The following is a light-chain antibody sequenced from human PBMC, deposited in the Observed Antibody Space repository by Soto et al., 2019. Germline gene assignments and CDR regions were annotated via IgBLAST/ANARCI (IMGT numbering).Light chain of an antibody. CDR1: QTTSPKY. J-gene: IGKJ1*01. Sequence: EIELTQSPGTLSLSPGASATLLCRVSQTTSPKYVAWYQQRRGLAPRVLVYGASKRAAGIPDRFRGSGSGSECSLTISGLEPEDFAVYYCQQYGISPRTLGQGTKVDIK. CDR2: GAS. CDR3: QQYGISPRT. V-gene: IGKV3-20*01.